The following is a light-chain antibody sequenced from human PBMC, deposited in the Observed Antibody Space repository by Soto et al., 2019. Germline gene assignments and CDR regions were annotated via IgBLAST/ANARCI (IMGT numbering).Light chain of an antibody. CDR2: AAS. CDR1: QTIGNW. CDR3: QQANSFPLT. J-gene: IGKJ4*01. V-gene: IGKV1-12*01. Sequence: DIQMTQSPSSVSASVGDTVTISCRASQTIGNWLAWYQQRPGKAPKLLIYAASNLQSGVPSRFSGSGSGTDFTLTISCLQPEDFATYYCQQANSFPLTFGGGTKVDIQ.